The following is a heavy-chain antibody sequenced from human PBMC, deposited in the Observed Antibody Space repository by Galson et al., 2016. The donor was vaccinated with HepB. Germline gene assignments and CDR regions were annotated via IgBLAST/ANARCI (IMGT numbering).Heavy chain of an antibody. CDR2: IRPGGSST. Sequence: SLRLSCAASGFTFSSYGMNWVRQAPGKGLEWVSAIRPGGSSTFYADSVKGRFPISRDDSTDTLYLRRNSLRAEDTAVYYCTTVPVGDYYYFMDVWGKGTTVTVSS. D-gene: IGHD1-26*01. CDR3: TTVPVGDYYYFMDV. V-gene: IGHV3-23*01. J-gene: IGHJ6*03. CDR1: GFTFSSYG.